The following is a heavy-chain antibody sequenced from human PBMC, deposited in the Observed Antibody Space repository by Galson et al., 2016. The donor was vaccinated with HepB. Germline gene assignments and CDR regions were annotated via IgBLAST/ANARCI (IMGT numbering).Heavy chain of an antibody. J-gene: IGHJ4*02. CDR2: TSCDGSNR. CDR1: GFAFSIYV. V-gene: IGHV3-30*18. CDR3: AKTPKSSGYYVYLYD. Sequence: LCLSCADSGFAFSIYVMHWVRQAPGQVLEWVAVTSCDGSNRYYPDSVRCRSTISKDNSKNTRDLQMHGLREEDTAVYYCAKTPKSSGYYVYLYDWGKVTLVIVAS. D-gene: IGHD3-22*01.